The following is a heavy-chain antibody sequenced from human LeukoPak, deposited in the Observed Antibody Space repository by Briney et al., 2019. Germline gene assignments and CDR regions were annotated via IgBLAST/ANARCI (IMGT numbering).Heavy chain of an antibody. CDR1: GFSFSNAW. D-gene: IGHD2-15*01. CDR3: TTCTGGSCCSDY. J-gene: IGHJ4*02. CDR2: IKSKTTGETT. Sequence: GGSLRLSCAASGFSFSNAWMSWVRQAPGKGLEWVGRIKSKTTGETTDFAAPVKGRFTISRDDSKNTLYLQMNSLKIEDTAVYYCTTCTGGSCCSDYWGQGTLVTVSS. V-gene: IGHV3-15*01.